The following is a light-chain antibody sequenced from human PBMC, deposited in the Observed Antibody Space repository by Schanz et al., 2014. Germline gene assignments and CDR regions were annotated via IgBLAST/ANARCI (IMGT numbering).Light chain of an antibody. CDR3: QQYGSSPYT. Sequence: EIVMTQSPGTLSVSPGERATLSCRASQSVSSNLAWYQQKPGQAPRLLMYGASTRATGIPARFSGRGSGTEFTLTISSLQAEDFAVFYCQQYGSSPYTFGQGTKLEIK. CDR1: QSVSSN. J-gene: IGKJ2*01. V-gene: IGKV3-15*01. CDR2: GAS.